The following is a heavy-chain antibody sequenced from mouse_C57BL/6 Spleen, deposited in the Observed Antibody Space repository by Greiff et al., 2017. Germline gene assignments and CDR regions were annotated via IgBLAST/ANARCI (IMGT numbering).Heavy chain of an antibody. CDR1: GYTFTSYW. CDR2: IDPSDSYT. Sequence: VPLPQPGAELVKPGASVKLSCKASGYTFTSYWMQWVKQRPGQGLEWIGEIDPSDSYTNYNQKFKGKATLTVDTSSSTAYMQLSSLTSEDSAVYYCATTVVARGYAMDYWGQGTSVTVSS. CDR3: ATTVVARGYAMDY. D-gene: IGHD1-1*01. J-gene: IGHJ4*01. V-gene: IGHV1-50*01.